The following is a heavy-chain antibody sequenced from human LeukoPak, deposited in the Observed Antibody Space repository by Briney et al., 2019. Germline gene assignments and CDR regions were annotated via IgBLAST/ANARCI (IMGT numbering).Heavy chain of an antibody. CDR1: GFTFSGYP. CDR2: ITPDGGGT. J-gene: IGHJ4*02. D-gene: IGHD6-6*01. V-gene: IGHV3-64*01. Sequence: GGSLRLSCAASGFTFSGYPMHWVRQAPGKGLEYVSAITPDGGGTYYANSVRGRFTISRDNSMNTLYLQMGGLRDEDMAVYYCARLLSSGSTRRIYEYWGQGTLVTVSS. CDR3: ARLLSSGSTRRIYEY.